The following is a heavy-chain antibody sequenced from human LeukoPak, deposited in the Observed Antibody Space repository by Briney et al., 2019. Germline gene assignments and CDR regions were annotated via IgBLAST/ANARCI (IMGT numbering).Heavy chain of an antibody. CDR1: GGSISSSSYY. V-gene: IGHV4-39*01. Sequence: SETLSLTCTVSGGSISSSSYYWGWIRQPPGKGLEWIGSIYYSGSTYYNPSLKSRVTISVDTSKNQFSLKLSSVTAADTAVYYCARRWFGELFPTAHFDIWGQGTVVTVSS. CDR3: ARRWFGELFPTAHFDI. D-gene: IGHD3-10*01. CDR2: IYYSGST. J-gene: IGHJ3*02.